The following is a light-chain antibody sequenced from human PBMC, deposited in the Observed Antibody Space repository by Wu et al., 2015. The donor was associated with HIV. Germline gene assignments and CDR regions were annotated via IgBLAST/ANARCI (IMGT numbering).Light chain of an antibody. V-gene: IGKV3-11*01. Sequence: EIVLTQSPATLSLSPGERATLSCRASQSLNSFLAWYQQKPGQAPRLLIYGASNRATGIPARFSGSGSESDFTLTISSLEPEDFAVYYCQQRSVWPWTFGQGTKVDIK. CDR1: QSLNSF. J-gene: IGKJ1*01. CDR3: QQRSVWPWT. CDR2: GAS.